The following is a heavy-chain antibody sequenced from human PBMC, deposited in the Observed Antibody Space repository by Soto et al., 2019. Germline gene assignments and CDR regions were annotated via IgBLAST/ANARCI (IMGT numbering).Heavy chain of an antibody. CDR3: ARDGVGGGAAGISYYQNGLDV. Sequence: ASVKVSCKASGYIFSNHGISWVQQAPGQGLEWMGWISTDNGNTEPAGKLQGRVTMTTDTSTSTAYMELRSLRSDDTAMYYCARDGVGGGAAGISYYQNGLDVWGQGTTVTVSS. J-gene: IGHJ6*02. D-gene: IGHD6-13*01. V-gene: IGHV1-18*01. CDR2: ISTDNGNT. CDR1: GYIFSNHG.